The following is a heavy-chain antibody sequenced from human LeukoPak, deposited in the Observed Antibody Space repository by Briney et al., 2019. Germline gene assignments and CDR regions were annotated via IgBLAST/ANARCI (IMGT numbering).Heavy chain of an antibody. Sequence: SETLSLTCTVSGYSISSGYYWAWIRQPPGKGLEWIGNIYHTGSTYYNPSLKSRVTISVDTSKNQFSLKLSSVTAADTAVYYCARHSRSRYYYDSSVGTEYFQHWGQGTLVTVSS. D-gene: IGHD3-22*01. CDR2: IYHTGST. V-gene: IGHV4-38-2*02. CDR3: ARHSRSRYYYDSSVGTEYFQH. CDR1: GYSISSGYY. J-gene: IGHJ1*01.